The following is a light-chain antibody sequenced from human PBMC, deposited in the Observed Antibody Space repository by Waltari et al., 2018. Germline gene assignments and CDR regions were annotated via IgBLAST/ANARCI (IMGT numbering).Light chain of an antibody. CDR1: QTINTW. V-gene: IGKV1-5*03. CDR3: QQYHDWPPVT. Sequence: DIQMTQSPSTLSASVGDRVTITCRASQTINTWLAWYQQKPGKAPNLLIYRTSTLESGVPSRFSGSGSGTEFTLTISSLQSEDFAIYFCQQYHDWPPVTFGGGTKVEIK. J-gene: IGKJ4*01. CDR2: RTS.